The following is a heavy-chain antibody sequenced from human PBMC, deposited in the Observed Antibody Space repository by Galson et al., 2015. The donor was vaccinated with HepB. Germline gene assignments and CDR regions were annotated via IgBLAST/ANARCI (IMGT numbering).Heavy chain of an antibody. J-gene: IGHJ5*02. CDR2: IIPILGIA. CDR1: GGTFSSYA. D-gene: IGHD2-15*01. V-gene: IGHV1-69*04. CDR3: ARDLGGVVVAATPDWFDP. Sequence: SVKVSCKASGGTFSSYAISWVRQAPGQGLEWMGRIIPILGIANYAQKFQGRVTITADKSTSTAYMELSSLRSEDTAVYYCARDLGGVVVAATPDWFDPWGQGTLVTVSS.